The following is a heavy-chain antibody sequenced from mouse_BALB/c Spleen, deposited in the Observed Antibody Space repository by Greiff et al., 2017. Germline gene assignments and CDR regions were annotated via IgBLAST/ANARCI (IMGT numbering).Heavy chain of an antibody. CDR2: IYPGSGST. CDR1: GYTFTDYV. Sequence: QVQLQQSGPELVKPGASVKMSCKASGYTFTDYVISWVKQRTGQGLEWIGEIYPGSGSTYYNEKFKGQATLTADKSSNTAYMQLSSLTSEDSAVYFCARWRYGYDWYFDVWGAGTTVTVSS. D-gene: IGHD2-2*01. V-gene: IGHV1-81*01. J-gene: IGHJ1*01. CDR3: ARWRYGYDWYFDV.